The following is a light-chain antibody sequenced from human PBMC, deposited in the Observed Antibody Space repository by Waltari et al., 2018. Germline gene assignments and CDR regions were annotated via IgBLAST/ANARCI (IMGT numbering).Light chain of an antibody. J-gene: IGKJ1*01. V-gene: IGKV4-1*01. Sequence: DIVMTQSPDPLSVSLREGATINCKSSQSVLYSSNNKNYLAWYQQKPGQPPKLLIYWASTRESGVPDRFSGSGSGTDFTLTISSLQAEDVAVYYCQQYYSTLWTFGQGTKVEIK. CDR3: QQYYSTLWT. CDR2: WAS. CDR1: QSVLYSSNNKNY.